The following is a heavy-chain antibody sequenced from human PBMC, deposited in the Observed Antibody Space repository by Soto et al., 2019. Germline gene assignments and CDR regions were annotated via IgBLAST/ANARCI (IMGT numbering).Heavy chain of an antibody. Sequence: ASVKVSCKASGGTFSSYTISWVRQAPGQGLAWMGRIIPILGIANYAQKFQGRVTSTADKSTSTSYTELSSLRSEDTAVYYCARGYCSGGSCYSEGYYYYYMDVWGKGTTVTVSS. CDR3: ARGYCSGGSCYSEGYYYYYMDV. V-gene: IGHV1-69*10. D-gene: IGHD2-15*01. J-gene: IGHJ6*03. CDR1: GGTFSSYT. CDR2: IIPILGIA.